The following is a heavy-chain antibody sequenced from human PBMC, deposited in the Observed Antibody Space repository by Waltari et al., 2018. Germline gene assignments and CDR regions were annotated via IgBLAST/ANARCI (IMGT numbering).Heavy chain of an antibody. Sequence: QVQLVQSGAEVKKPGASVKVSCKASGYTFTSYAMHWVRQDPGQRLEWMGWINAGNGNTKYSQKFQGRVTITRDTSASTAYMELSSLRSEDTAVYYCARAQSQSLAAAGTRFGAFDIWGQGTMVTVSS. CDR1: GYTFTSYA. CDR2: INAGNGNT. D-gene: IGHD6-13*01. V-gene: IGHV1-3*01. CDR3: ARAQSQSLAAAGTRFGAFDI. J-gene: IGHJ3*02.